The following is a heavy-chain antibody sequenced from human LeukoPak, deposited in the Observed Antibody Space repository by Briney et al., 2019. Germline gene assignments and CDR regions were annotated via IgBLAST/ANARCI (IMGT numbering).Heavy chain of an antibody. V-gene: IGHV4-30-4*01. Sequence: PSETLSLTCTVSGDSISSGDYYWSWIRQPPGKGLEWIGYIYYSGNTYYTPSLKSRLTISIDTSQNRFSLRLSSVTAADTAVYYCARVGQWLRLELATSFHGMDVWGKGTTVTVSS. J-gene: IGHJ6*04. CDR1: GDSISSGDYY. D-gene: IGHD5-12*01. CDR2: IYYSGNT. CDR3: ARVGQWLRLELATSFHGMDV.